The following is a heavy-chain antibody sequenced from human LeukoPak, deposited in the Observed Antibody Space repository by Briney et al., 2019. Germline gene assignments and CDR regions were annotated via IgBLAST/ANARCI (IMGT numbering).Heavy chain of an antibody. CDR2: ISSSSSYI. Sequence: GGSLRLSCAASGFTFSSYSMNWVRQAPGKGLEWVSSISSSSSYIYYADSVKGRFTISRDNAKNSLYLQMNSLRAEDTAVYYCARDSGGMVRGVIIKWFDYWGQGTLVTVSS. J-gene: IGHJ4*02. V-gene: IGHV3-21*01. D-gene: IGHD3-10*01. CDR3: ARDSGGMVRGVIIKWFDY. CDR1: GFTFSSYS.